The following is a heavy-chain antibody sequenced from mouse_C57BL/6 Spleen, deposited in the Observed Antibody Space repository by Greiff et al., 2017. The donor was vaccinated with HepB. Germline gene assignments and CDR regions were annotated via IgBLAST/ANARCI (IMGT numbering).Heavy chain of an antibody. CDR2: IYPGDGDT. CDR3: ARVGRDYAMDD. J-gene: IGHJ4*01. CDR1: GYAFSSYW. V-gene: IGHV1-80*01. Sequence: VQLQQSGAELVKPGASVKISCKASGYAFSSYWMNWVKQRPGKGLEWIGQIYPGDGDTNYNGKFKGKATLTADKSSSTAYMQLSSLTSEDSAVYFWARVGRDYAMDDWGQGTSVTVSS. D-gene: IGHD4-1*01.